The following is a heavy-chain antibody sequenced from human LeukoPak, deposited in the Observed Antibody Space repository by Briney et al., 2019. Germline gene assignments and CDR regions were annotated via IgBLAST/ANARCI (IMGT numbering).Heavy chain of an antibody. V-gene: IGHV3-30*02. J-gene: IGHJ4*02. D-gene: IGHD2-2*01. CDR1: GLTFSSYG. CDR3: AKEVWDIVVVPAAISY. CDR2: IRYDGSNK. Sequence: GGSLRLSCAAAGLTFSSYGMHWVRQAPGKGLEWVAFIRYDGSNKYYADSVKGRFTISRDNSKNTLYLQMNSLRAEDTAVYYCAKEVWDIVVVPAAISYWGQGTLVTVSS.